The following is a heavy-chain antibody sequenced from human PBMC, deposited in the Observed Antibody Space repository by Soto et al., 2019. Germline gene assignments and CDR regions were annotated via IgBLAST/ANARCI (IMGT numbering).Heavy chain of an antibody. Sequence: ASVKVSCKASGGTFSSYTISWVRQAPGQGLEWMGRIIPILGIANYAQKFQGRVTITADKSTSTAYMELSSLRSEDTAVYYCASQTSGYCSGGSCYPSHLFDYWGQGTLVTVSS. CDR3: ASQTSGYCSGGSCYPSHLFDY. D-gene: IGHD2-15*01. CDR1: GGTFSSYT. J-gene: IGHJ4*02. CDR2: IIPILGIA. V-gene: IGHV1-69*02.